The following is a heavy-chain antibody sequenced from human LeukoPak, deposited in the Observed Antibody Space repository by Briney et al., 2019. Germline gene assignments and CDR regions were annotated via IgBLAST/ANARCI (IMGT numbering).Heavy chain of an antibody. CDR2: IRSKAYDGTT. D-gene: IGHD2-8*01. V-gene: IGHV3-49*04. CDR3: TRWGPNGNSRYYFDY. J-gene: IGHJ4*02. CDR1: GFTFGDFA. Sequence: GGSLRLSCKTSGFTFGDFAVGWVRQAPGKGLEWVGFIRSKAYDGTTRYAASVKGRFIISRDDSDSIAYLQMTSLKAEDTAVYYCTRWGPNGNSRYYFDYWGQGTLVTVSS.